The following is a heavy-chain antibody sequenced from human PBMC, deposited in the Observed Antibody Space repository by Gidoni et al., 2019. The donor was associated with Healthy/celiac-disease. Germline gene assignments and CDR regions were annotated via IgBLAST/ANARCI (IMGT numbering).Heavy chain of an antibody. CDR1: GYSFTSYW. Sequence: EVQLVQSGAEVKKPGESLRISCKGSGYSFTSYWISWVRQMPGKGLEWLGRIDPSDSYNNYRPSFQGPVTISADKSISTGYLQWSSLKASDTAMYYCARQVITFGGVIDPFDYWGQGTLVTVSS. V-gene: IGHV5-10-1*01. J-gene: IGHJ4*02. D-gene: IGHD3-16*02. CDR3: ARQVITFGGVIDPFDY. CDR2: IDPSDSYN.